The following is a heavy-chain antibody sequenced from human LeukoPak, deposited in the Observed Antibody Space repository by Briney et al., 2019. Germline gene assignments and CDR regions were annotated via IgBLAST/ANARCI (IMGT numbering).Heavy chain of an antibody. CDR3: ARDRYSSGWYAFDY. V-gene: IGHV4-34*01. CDR1: GGSFSGHY. J-gene: IGHJ4*02. D-gene: IGHD6-19*01. Sequence: SETLSLTCAVYGGSFSGHYWSWIRQPPGKGLEWIGEINHSGSTNYNLSLKSRVTISVDTSKNQFSLKLSSVTAADTAVYYCARDRYSSGWYAFDYWGQGTLVTVSS. CDR2: INHSGST.